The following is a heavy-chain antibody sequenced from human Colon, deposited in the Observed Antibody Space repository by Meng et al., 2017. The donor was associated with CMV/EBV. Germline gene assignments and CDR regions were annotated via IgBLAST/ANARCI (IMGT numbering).Heavy chain of an antibody. CDR3: ARDPSGSRVPFDY. Sequence: QVQVVQSGSELKKPGASLKTSCKTSGYTFSDYHIHWVRQAPGQGLEWMGWINSNSGATDYAQKFQGRFTMTRDTSITTVYMELSSLRSDDTAVYYCARDPSGSRVPFDYWGQGSLVTVSS. CDR1: GYTFSDYH. CDR2: INSNSGAT. J-gene: IGHJ4*02. D-gene: IGHD1-26*01. V-gene: IGHV1-2*02.